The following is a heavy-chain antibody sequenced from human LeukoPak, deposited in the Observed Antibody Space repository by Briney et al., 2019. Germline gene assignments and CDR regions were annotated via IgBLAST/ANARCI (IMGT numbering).Heavy chain of an antibody. J-gene: IGHJ4*02. CDR3: AKGRSGSSTSCLDY. CDR2: ISWNSGSI. D-gene: IGHD2-2*01. CDR1: GFTFDDYA. V-gene: IGHV3-9*01. Sequence: GGSLRLSCAASGFTFDDYAMHWVRHAPGKGLEWVSGISWNSGSIGYADSVKGRFTNSRDNAKNSLYLQMNSLSAEDTALYYCAKGRSGSSTSCLDYWGQGTLVTVSS.